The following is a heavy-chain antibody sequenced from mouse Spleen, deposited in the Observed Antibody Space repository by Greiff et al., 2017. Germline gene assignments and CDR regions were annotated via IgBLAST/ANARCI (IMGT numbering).Heavy chain of an antibody. V-gene: IGHV1-63*01. D-gene: IGHD1-2*01. J-gene: IGHJ2*01. Sequence: LQESGAELVRPGTSVKMSCKASGYTFTNYWIGWAKQRPGHGLEWIGDIYPGGGYTNYSEKFKDKATLTADKSSSTAYMQFSSLTSEDSAIYYCARYAYGSFFFEYWGQGTTLTVSS. CDR2: IYPGGGYT. CDR3: ARYAYGSFFFEY. CDR1: GYTFTNYW.